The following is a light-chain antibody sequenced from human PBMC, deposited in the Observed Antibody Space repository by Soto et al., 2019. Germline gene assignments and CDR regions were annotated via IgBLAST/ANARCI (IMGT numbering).Light chain of an antibody. Sequence: DIQMTQSPSTLSASVGDRVIITCRASQSLSTALVWYQQKPGKAPKLLIYKASSLESGVPFRFSGSGSGTDFTLTISSLQPEDFATYYCQQHISYPRTFGQGTKVEVK. V-gene: IGKV1-5*03. J-gene: IGKJ1*01. CDR2: KAS. CDR3: QQHISYPRT. CDR1: QSLSTA.